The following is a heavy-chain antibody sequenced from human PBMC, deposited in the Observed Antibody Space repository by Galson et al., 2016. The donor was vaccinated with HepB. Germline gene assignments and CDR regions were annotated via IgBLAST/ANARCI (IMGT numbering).Heavy chain of an antibody. J-gene: IGHJ5*02. CDR2: IFYIGTT. CDR1: DGSISSSYW. V-gene: IGHV4/OR15-8*03. D-gene: IGHD3-3*01. Sequence: SETLSLTCVVSDGSISSSYWWSWVRQPPGKGREWIGEIFYIGTTKYKPSLKSRVAISADTSNSQFSLKLQLTSVTAADTAVYYCVGWLSEVWFDPWGQGTLVTVST. CDR3: VGWLSEVWFDP.